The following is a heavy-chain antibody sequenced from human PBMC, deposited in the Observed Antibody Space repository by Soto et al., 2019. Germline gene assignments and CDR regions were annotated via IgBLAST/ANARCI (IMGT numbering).Heavy chain of an antibody. CDR1: GFTFSNAW. J-gene: IGHJ4*02. V-gene: IGHV3-15*07. CDR2: IRSNADGGTA. CDR3: TTSISGLVTGH. D-gene: IGHD3-3*01. Sequence: EVQLVESGGGLVKPGGSLRLSCAASGFTFSNAWMNWVRQAPGKGLEWVGRIRSNADGGTADYAAPVKGRFTFSRDDSQTTLFLQMNSLKTEDTAVYFCTTSISGLVTGHWGQGTLVTVSS.